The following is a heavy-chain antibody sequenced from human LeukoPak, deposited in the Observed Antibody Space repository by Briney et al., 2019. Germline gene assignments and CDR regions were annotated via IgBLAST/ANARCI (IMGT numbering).Heavy chain of an antibody. D-gene: IGHD1-26*01. J-gene: IGHJ6*03. CDR3: ARDSTTALYYYYYMDV. CDR1: GGTFSSYA. CDR2: IIPILGIA. Sequence: VASVKVSCKASGGTFSSYAISWVRQAPGQGLEWMGRIIPILGIANYAQKFQGRVTITADKSTSTAYMELSSLRSEDTAVYYCARDSTTALYYYYYMDVWGKGTTVTVSS. V-gene: IGHV1-69*04.